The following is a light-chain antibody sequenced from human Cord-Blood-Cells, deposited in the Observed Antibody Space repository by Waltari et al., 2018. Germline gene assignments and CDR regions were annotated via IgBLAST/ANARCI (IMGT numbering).Light chain of an antibody. CDR3: YSAADNNRV. CDR2: KDS. Sequence: SYELTQPSSVSVSPGQTARITCSGDVLAKTYARWFQQKPGQAPVLVLYKDSERPSGIPERCSGSSSGTTVTLTISGAQVEDEADYYCYSAADNNRVFGGGTKLTVL. CDR1: VLAKTY. J-gene: IGLJ3*02. V-gene: IGLV3-27*01.